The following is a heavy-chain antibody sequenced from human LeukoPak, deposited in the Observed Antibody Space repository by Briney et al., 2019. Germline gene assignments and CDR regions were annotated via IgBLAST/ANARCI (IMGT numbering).Heavy chain of an antibody. CDR1: GFTFSSYA. Sequence: QSGGSLRLSCAASGFTFSSYAMSWVRQAPGKGLEWVSAISGSGGSTYYADSVKGRFTISRDNSKSTLYLQMNSLRAEDTAVYYCAKCGSYYDSSGYTFDYWGQGTLVTVSS. CDR3: AKCGSYYDSSGYTFDY. CDR2: ISGSGGST. J-gene: IGHJ4*02. V-gene: IGHV3-23*01. D-gene: IGHD3-22*01.